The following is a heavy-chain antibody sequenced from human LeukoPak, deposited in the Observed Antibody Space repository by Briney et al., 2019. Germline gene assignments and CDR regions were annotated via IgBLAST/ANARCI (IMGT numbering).Heavy chain of an antibody. Sequence: GGSLRLSCSASGFIFSNYDMHWVRQAPGKGLEYVSAINNNGGRTYYADSVKGRFTVSRDNPKNTLYLQMSSRRAEDTAVYYCVKMYDGYWGQGTLVTVSS. J-gene: IGHJ4*02. CDR2: INNNGGRT. CDR1: GFIFSNYD. CDR3: VKMYDGY. V-gene: IGHV3-64D*06. D-gene: IGHD1-1*01.